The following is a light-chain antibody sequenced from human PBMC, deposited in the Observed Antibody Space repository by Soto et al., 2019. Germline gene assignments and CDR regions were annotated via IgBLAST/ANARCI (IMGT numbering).Light chain of an antibody. CDR2: AAS. V-gene: IGKV1-39*01. J-gene: IGKJ4*01. CDR1: QIISRY. Sequence: DIQMTQTPSSLSASIGDRVTITCRASQIISRYLSWYQQKPGKAPKLLIYAASSLQSGVPSRFSGSGSGTDFTLTISSLQPEDLATYYCQQSYSAPQGLTFGGGTKVAIK. CDR3: QQSYSAPQGLT.